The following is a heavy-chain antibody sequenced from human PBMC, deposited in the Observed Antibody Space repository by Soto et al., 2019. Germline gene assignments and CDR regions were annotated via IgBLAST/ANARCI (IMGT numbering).Heavy chain of an antibody. Sequence: GGSLRLSCAASGFTFSNAWMSWVRQAPGKGLEWVGRIKSKTDGGTTDYAAPVKGRFTISRDDSKNTLYLQMNSLKTEDTAVYYCTTTYYDFWSGYYTQYYFDYWGQGTLVTVSS. CDR2: IKSKTDGGTT. D-gene: IGHD3-3*01. CDR3: TTTYYDFWSGYYTQYYFDY. CDR1: GFTFSNAW. J-gene: IGHJ4*02. V-gene: IGHV3-15*01.